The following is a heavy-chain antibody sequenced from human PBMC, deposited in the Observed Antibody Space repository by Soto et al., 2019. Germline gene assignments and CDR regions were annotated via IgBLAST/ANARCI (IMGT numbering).Heavy chain of an antibody. CDR3: ARGPRTAVNGIGDY. D-gene: IGHD1-26*01. CDR2: IYYDGGIK. J-gene: IGHJ4*02. CDR1: GFTFSNFG. Sequence: PGGSLRLSCEASGFTFSNFGMHWVRQAPGKGLEWVAVIYYDGGIKYYVGSVKGRFTVSRDNSRNTLYLQMNSLSADDTAVYYCARGPRTAVNGIGDYWGQGTLVTVSS. V-gene: IGHV3-33*01.